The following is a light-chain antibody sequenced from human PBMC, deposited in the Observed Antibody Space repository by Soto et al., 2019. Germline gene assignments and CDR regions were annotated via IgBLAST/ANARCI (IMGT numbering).Light chain of an antibody. Sequence: ESVLTQSPGTLSLSPGERATLSCRASQSVSSNYLAWYQHKPGQAPRLFIYDASIMAPGIPDRFSGSGSGTDFTLTISRLEPEDFAVYYCQQYGSSPWTFGQGTKVEVK. CDR2: DAS. CDR1: QSVSSNY. J-gene: IGKJ1*01. V-gene: IGKV3-20*01. CDR3: QQYGSSPWT.